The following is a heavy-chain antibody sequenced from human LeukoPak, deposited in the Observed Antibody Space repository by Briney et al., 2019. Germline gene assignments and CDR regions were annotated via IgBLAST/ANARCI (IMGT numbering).Heavy chain of an antibody. J-gene: IGHJ4*02. D-gene: IGHD3-22*01. V-gene: IGHV4-39*01. CDR3: ASRLLDSSGYYLGVDY. Sequence: SETLSLTCSVSGGSITTADNYWGWVRQSPGKGLEWIGSMFYDGTTFHSPSLKSRVTISVDTSKSQFSLRLNSVTAADTAVYYCASRLLDSSGYYLGVDYWGQGTLVTVSS. CDR1: GGSITTADNY. CDR2: MFYDGTT.